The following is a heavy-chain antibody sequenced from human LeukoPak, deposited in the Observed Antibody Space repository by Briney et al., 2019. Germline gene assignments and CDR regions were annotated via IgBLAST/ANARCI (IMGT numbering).Heavy chain of an antibody. D-gene: IGHD5-18*01. CDR3: ARWDTAMVTVDY. CDR2: IYYSGST. J-gene: IGHJ4*02. V-gene: IGHV4-34*01. CDR1: GGSFSGYY. Sequence: NSSETLSLTCAVYGGSFSGYYWSWIRQPPGKGLEWIGSIYYSGSTYYNPSLKSRVTISVDTSKNQFSLKLSSVTAADTAVYYCARWDTAMVTVDYWGQGTLVTVSS.